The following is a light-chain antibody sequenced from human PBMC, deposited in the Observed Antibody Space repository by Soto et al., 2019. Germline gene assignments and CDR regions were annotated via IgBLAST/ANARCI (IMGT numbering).Light chain of an antibody. CDR3: QQYGSSPQT. CDR2: GAS. Sequence: EIVLTQSPGTLSLSPGERAALSCRASQSVSSSSLAWYQQKPGQAPRLLVYGASSRATGVPDRFSGSGSGTDFTLIISSLRPEDFAPYFCQQYGSSPQTFGQGTKVESK. V-gene: IGKV3-20*01. J-gene: IGKJ1*01. CDR1: QSVSSSS.